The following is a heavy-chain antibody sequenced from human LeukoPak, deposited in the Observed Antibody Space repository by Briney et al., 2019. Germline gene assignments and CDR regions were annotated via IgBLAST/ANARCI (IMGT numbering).Heavy chain of an antibody. V-gene: IGHV3-21*05. J-gene: IGHJ4*02. Sequence: GGSLRLSCAASGFTFSSYSMNWVRQAPGKGLEWVSYIRGSMTDYTDSVKGRFTISRDNSKNTLYLQMNSLRTEDTAVYYCARRSRDGWYFDYWGQGTLVTVSS. CDR2: IRGSMT. D-gene: IGHD5-24*01. CDR3: ARRSRDGWYFDY. CDR1: GFTFSSYS.